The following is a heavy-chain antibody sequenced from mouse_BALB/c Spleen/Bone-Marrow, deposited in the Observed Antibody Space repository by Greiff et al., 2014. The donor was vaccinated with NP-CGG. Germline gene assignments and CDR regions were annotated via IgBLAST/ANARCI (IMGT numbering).Heavy chain of an antibody. V-gene: IGHV1S81*02. D-gene: IGHD3-2*01. J-gene: IGHJ4*01. CDR3: ARGTARAMMDY. CDR1: GYTFTSYW. CDR2: IHPSNGRT. Sequence: QVQLQQSGTELVKPGASVKLSCKASGYTFTSYWIHWVKQGPGQGLEWIGEIHPSNGRTNYSEKFKTKATLTVDKSSSTAHMQLSSLTSEDSAVYYCARGTARAMMDYWGQRTSVTVSS.